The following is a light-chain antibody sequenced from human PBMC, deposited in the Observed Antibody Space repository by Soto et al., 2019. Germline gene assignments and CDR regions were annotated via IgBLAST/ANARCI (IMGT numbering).Light chain of an antibody. CDR1: SSDVGAYNY. J-gene: IGLJ1*01. CDR2: GVS. V-gene: IGLV2-14*01. Sequence: QSALTQPASVSGSPGQSITISCTGTSSDVGAYNYVSWYQQYPGKAPKLMIYGVSYRPSGVSNRFSGSKSGNTASLTISGLQAEDEADYYCNSYAGTSYVFGPGTKLTVL. CDR3: NSYAGTSYV.